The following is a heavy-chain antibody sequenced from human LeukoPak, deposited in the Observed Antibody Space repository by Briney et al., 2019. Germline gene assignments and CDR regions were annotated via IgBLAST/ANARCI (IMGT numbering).Heavy chain of an antibody. Sequence: ASVKVSCKASGYTFTSYDINWVRQATGQGLEWMGWMNSSSGNTGYAQKFQGRVTMTRNTSISTAYMELSSLRSEDTAVYYCATGVVPIWFDPWGQGTLVTVSS. CDR1: GYTFTSYD. CDR3: ATGVVPIWFDP. V-gene: IGHV1-8*01. D-gene: IGHD3-3*01. J-gene: IGHJ5*02. CDR2: MNSSSGNT.